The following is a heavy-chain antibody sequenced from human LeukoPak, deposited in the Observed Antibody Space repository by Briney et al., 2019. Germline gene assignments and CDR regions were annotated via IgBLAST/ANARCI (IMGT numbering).Heavy chain of an antibody. Sequence: SETLSLTCTVSGGSMKSYYWSWIRQSPGQGLEWIGFMFNSGSTNYNPSLKSRVTISIDASKNQFFLKLSSVTAADTALYYCARSSFSWFDPWGQGTLVTVSS. CDR2: MFNSGST. J-gene: IGHJ5*02. V-gene: IGHV4-59*08. D-gene: IGHD6-6*01. CDR1: GGSMKSYY. CDR3: ARSSFSWFDP.